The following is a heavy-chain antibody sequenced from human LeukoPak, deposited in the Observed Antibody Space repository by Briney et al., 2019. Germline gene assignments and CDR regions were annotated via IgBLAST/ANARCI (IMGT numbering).Heavy chain of an antibody. Sequence: GGSLRLSCAASGFTFSSYDMHWVRQPTGKGLEWVSVIGTAGDTYYPGSVMGRFTISRENAKNSLYLQMNSLRVGDTAVYYCARVFHGQLGYCSGGSCYSGWYFDLWGRGTLVTV. CDR3: ARVFHGQLGYCSGGSCYSGWYFDL. CDR2: IGTAGDT. V-gene: IGHV3-13*01. D-gene: IGHD2-15*01. CDR1: GFTFSSYD. J-gene: IGHJ2*01.